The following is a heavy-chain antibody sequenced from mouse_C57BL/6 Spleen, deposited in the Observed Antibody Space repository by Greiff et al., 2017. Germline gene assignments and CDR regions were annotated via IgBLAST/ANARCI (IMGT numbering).Heavy chain of an antibody. CDR3: ARYPRDGYYLYFDV. V-gene: IGHV7-3*01. CDR2: IRNKANGYTT. CDR1: GFTFTDYY. Sequence: EVKLMESGGGLVQPGGSLSLSCAASGFTFTDYYMSWVRQPPGKALEWLGFIRNKANGYTTEYSASVKGRFTISRDNSQSILYLQMNALRAEDSATYYCARYPRDGYYLYFDVWGTGTTVTVSS. J-gene: IGHJ1*03. D-gene: IGHD2-3*01.